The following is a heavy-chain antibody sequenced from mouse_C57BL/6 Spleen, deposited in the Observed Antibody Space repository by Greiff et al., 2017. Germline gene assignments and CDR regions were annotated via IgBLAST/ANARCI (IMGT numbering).Heavy chain of an antibody. J-gene: IGHJ3*01. D-gene: IGHD1-1*01. CDR2: INPSNGGT. Sequence: QVQLQQPGTELVKPGASVKLSCKASGYTFTSYWMHWVKQRPGQGLEWIGNINPSNGGTNYNEKFKSNATLTVDKSSSTAYTQLSSLTSADSAVYYGAREEDYYGSSLAYWGQGTLLTVSA. CDR3: AREEDYYGSSLAY. V-gene: IGHV1-53*01. CDR1: GYTFTSYW.